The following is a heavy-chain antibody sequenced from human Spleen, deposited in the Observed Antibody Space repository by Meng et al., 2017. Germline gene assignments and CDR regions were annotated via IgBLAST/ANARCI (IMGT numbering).Heavy chain of an antibody. CDR2: ISTDGGST. CDR3: AANDYIIDY. J-gene: IGHJ4*02. Sequence: EVHLLESGGDLVQPGGSLRLSCAASGFSFSSYAISWVRQAPGKGLEWVSTISTDGGSTYFADSMKGRFTISRDNSRNTLYLQKNSLRGEDTAVYYCAANDYIIDYWGQGTLVTVSS. V-gene: IGHV3-23*01. CDR1: GFSFSSYA. D-gene: IGHD4-11*01.